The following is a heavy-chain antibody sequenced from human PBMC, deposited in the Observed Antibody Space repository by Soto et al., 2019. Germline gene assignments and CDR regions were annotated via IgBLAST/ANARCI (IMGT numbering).Heavy chain of an antibody. CDR1: GFTFSSYA. J-gene: IGHJ4*02. V-gene: IGHV3-30-3*01. Sequence: QVQLVESGGGVVQPGRSLRLSCAASGFTFSSYAMHWVRQAPGKGLEWVEVISYDGSSKYYADSLKGRLSISRDNFKNTLFLQMNSLRAEDTAVYYCARDVGPQRGDNYAFTYWGQGTLVTVSS. CDR3: ARDVGPQRGDNYAFTY. CDR2: ISYDGSSK. D-gene: IGHD5-18*01.